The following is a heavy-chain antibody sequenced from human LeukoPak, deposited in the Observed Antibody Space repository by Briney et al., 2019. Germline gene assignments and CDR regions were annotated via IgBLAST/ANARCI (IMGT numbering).Heavy chain of an antibody. CDR1: GYTFTNYD. CDR3: ATDFAPSMVRGVILDY. J-gene: IGHJ4*02. D-gene: IGHD3-10*01. Sequence: ASVKVSCKASGYTFTNYDINWVRQATGQGLEWMGWMNPNNGNAGYAQKFQDKVTMTRDTSISTAYMELSSLRSEDTAVYYCATDFAPSMVRGVILDYWGQGTLVTVSS. CDR2: MNPNNGNA. V-gene: IGHV1-8*01.